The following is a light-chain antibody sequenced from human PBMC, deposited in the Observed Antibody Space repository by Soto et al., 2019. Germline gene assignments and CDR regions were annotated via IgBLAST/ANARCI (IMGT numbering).Light chain of an antibody. CDR3: QQYHNSPRT. J-gene: IGKJ1*01. V-gene: IGKV3-20*01. CDR1: QTINAGH. CDR2: GAS. Sequence: EIVLTQSPGTLSLSPGERATLSCRASQTINAGHLASYQQKPGQAPRLLIYGASNRAAGIPDKFSGSASGTDFTLTISRLEPEVFAVYYCQQYHNSPRTFGQGTKVEIK.